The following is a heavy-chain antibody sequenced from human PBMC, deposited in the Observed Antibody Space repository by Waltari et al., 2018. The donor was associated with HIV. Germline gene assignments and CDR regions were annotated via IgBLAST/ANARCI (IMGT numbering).Heavy chain of an antibody. CDR3: ATTAPTYYYDST. J-gene: IGHJ5*02. Sequence: QVQLQQWGAGLLKPSETLSLTCAVYGGSFSGYYWSWIRQPPGKGLEWIGEINHSGSTNYNPSLKSRVTISVDTSKNQFSLKLSSVTAADTAVYYCATTAPTYYYDSTWGQGTLVTVSS. CDR1: GGSFSGYY. D-gene: IGHD3-22*01. V-gene: IGHV4-34*01. CDR2: INHSGST.